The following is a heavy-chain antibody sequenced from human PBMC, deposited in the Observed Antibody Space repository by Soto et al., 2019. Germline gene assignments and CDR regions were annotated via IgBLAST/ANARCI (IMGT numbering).Heavy chain of an antibody. Sequence: QVQLQQWGAGPLRPLETLSLTCGVSGGSFSGYYWAWIRQSPGKGLEWIGELNDRGSINYNPSLKIRVSISVDTSKNHSSLNLRSVTAADTAVYYCARESHDILTGPPWVWYFDLWGRGTLVTVSS. V-gene: IGHV4-34*01. CDR3: ARESHDILTGPPWVWYFDL. CDR2: LNDRGSI. CDR1: GGSFSGYY. J-gene: IGHJ2*01. D-gene: IGHD3-9*01.